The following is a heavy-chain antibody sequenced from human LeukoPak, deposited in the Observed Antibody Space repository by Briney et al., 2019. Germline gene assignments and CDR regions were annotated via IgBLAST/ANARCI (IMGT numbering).Heavy chain of an antibody. CDR2: ISAYNGNT. D-gene: IGHD1-7*01. CDR1: GYTFTSYG. Sequence: ASVKVSCKASGYTFTSYGISWVRQAPGQGLEWMGWISAYNGNTNYAQKLQGRVTMTTDTSTSTAYMELRSLRSDDTAVYYCARGLELFLSSYYYGMDVWGQGTTVTVSS. J-gene: IGHJ6*02. CDR3: ARGLELFLSSYYYGMDV. V-gene: IGHV1-18*01.